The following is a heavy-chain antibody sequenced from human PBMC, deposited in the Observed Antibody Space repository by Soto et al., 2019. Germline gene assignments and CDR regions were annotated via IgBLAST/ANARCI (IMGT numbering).Heavy chain of an antibody. CDR2: IYYSGST. V-gene: IGHV4-59*01. Sequence: SETLSLTCTVSGGSISSYYWSWIRQPPGKGLEWIGYIYYSGSTNYNPSLKSRVTISVDTSKNQFSLKLSPVTAADTAVYYCARDLGPSYGDYVYWGQGTLVTVPS. J-gene: IGHJ4*02. CDR3: ARDLGPSYGDYVY. CDR1: GGSISSYY. D-gene: IGHD4-17*01.